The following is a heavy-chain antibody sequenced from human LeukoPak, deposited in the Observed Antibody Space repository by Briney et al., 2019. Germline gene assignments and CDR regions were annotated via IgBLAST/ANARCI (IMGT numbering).Heavy chain of an antibody. CDR3: AREGFYYDSGGYY. Sequence: SETLSLTCTVSGGSISSYYWGWIRQPPGKGLEWIGSIYYSGSTYYNPSLKSRVTISVDTSKNQFSLKLRSVTAADTAVYYCAREGFYYDSGGYYGGREPLVPVPS. CDR1: GGSISSYY. J-gene: IGHJ4*02. D-gene: IGHD3-22*01. V-gene: IGHV4-39*07. CDR2: IYYSGST.